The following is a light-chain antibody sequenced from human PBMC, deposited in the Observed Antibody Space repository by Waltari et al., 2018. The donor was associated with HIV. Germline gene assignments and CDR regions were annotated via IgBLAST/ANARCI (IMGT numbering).Light chain of an antibody. V-gene: IGKV3-20*01. J-gene: IGKJ4*01. CDR2: GAS. CDR1: QSVSSSY. Sequence: EIVLTQSPGTLSLSPGERGTLSCRASQSVSSSYLAWYQQKPGQAPRLLFYGASSRATGIPDRFSGSGSGTDFTLSISGLEPEDFAVYYCQHFGSSHLTFGGGTKVEIK. CDR3: QHFGSSHLT.